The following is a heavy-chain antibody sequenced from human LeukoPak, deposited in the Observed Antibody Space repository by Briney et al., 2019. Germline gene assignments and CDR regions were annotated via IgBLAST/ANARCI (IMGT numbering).Heavy chain of an antibody. J-gene: IGHJ6*03. V-gene: IGHV1-24*01. CDR2: FDPEDGDT. CDR1: GYTLTELS. CDR3: ATSDDKYYYYYMDV. Sequence: ASGTVSCKVSGYTLTELSMRWVRPAPGKGREWMGGFDPEDGDTIYAQKFQGRVTMTEDTTTDTDYMELSSLRSEDTAVYYCATSDDKYYYYYMDVWGKGTTVTVSS.